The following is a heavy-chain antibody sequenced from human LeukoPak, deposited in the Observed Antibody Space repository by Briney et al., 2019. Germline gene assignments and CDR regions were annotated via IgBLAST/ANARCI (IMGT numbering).Heavy chain of an antibody. CDR2: IWYDGSNK. J-gene: IGHJ4*02. CDR1: GFTFSSYG. Sequence: GSLRLSCAASGFTFSSYGMHWVRQAPGKGLGWVAVIWYDGSNKYYADSVKGRFTISRDNSKNTLYLQVNSLRAEDTAVYYCARGDILTGYLAYYFDYWGQGTLVTVSS. V-gene: IGHV3-33*01. CDR3: ARGDILTGYLAYYFDY. D-gene: IGHD3-9*01.